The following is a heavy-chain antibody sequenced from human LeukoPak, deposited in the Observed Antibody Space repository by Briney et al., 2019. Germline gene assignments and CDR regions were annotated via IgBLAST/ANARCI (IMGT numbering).Heavy chain of an antibody. CDR3: ARSQGGNTLWFDP. J-gene: IGHJ5*02. CDR1: GYTFTSYY. D-gene: IGHD4-23*01. V-gene: IGHV1-46*01. CDR2: INTSGGST. Sequence: EASVKGSCKASGYTFTSYYMHWVRQAPGQGLEWMGIINTSGGSTTYAQKFQGRVSMTRDTSTSTVYLEVSSLRSEDTAVYYCARSQGGNTLWFDPWGQGTLVTVSS.